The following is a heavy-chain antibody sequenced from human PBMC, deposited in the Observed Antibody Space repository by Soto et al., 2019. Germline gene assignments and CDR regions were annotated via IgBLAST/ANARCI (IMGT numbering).Heavy chain of an antibody. J-gene: IGHJ3*02. CDR1: GYTFTSYA. CDR3: ARTYIAVAGRGRKTDAFDI. D-gene: IGHD6-19*01. Sequence: ASVKVSCKASGYTFTSYAMHWVRQAPGQRLEWMGWINAGNGNTKYSQKFQGRVTITRDTSASTAYMELSSLRSEGTAVYYCARTYIAVAGRGRKTDAFDIWGQGTMVTVSS. CDR2: INAGNGNT. V-gene: IGHV1-3*01.